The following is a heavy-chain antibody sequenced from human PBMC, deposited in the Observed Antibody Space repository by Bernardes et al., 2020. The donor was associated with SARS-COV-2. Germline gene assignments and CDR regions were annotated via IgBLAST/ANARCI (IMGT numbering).Heavy chain of an antibody. CDR3: ARDTSATCGLDV. D-gene: IGHD2-15*01. Sequence: GGSLRLSCAASGFAISTYWMHWVRQAPGKGLVWVANIRQDGSERHHVDSVRGRFTISRDNSKNSLYLQMDSLRAEDTAVYYCARDTSATCGLDVWGQGTMVTVSS. CDR2: IRQDGSER. CDR1: GFAISTYW. J-gene: IGHJ3*01. V-gene: IGHV3-7*03.